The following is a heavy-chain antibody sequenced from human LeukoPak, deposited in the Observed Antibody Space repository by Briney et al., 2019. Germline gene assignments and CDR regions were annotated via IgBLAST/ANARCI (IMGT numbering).Heavy chain of an antibody. Sequence: GGSLRLSCAASGFTFSDFAMSWVRQAPGKGLEWVSVISGSDNKTFYAASVKGRFTISRDNSNNTVYLEIHSLGAEDTAVYYCAKGVRGLPRKARFDYWGQGTLVTVSS. D-gene: IGHD2-21*01. CDR2: ISGSDNKT. CDR3: AKGVRGLPRKARFDY. J-gene: IGHJ4*02. CDR1: GFTFSDFA. V-gene: IGHV3-23*01.